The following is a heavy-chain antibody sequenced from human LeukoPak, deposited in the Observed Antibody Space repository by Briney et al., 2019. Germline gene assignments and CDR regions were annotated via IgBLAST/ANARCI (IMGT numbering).Heavy chain of an antibody. Sequence: PSETLSLTCTVSGGSISSSSYYWGWIRQPPGKGLEWIGSIYYSGSTYYNPSLKSRVTISVDTSKNQFSLKLSSVTAADTAVYYCARDQYCSSTSCYAHAFDIWGQGTMVTVSS. CDR1: GGSISSSSYY. J-gene: IGHJ3*02. D-gene: IGHD2-2*01. V-gene: IGHV4-39*07. CDR3: ARDQYCSSTSCYAHAFDI. CDR2: IYYSGST.